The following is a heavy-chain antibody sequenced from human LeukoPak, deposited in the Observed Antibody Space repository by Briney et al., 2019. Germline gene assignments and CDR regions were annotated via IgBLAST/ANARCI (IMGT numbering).Heavy chain of an antibody. Sequence: GGSLRLSCAASGFTFSDQYMDWVRQAPGKGLEWLSSITTISHYIYYAGAVRGRFTISRDNAKNSLYLQMNSLRGEDTAVYYCARSGGPGTYHQLRYNWFDPWGQGTLVTVSS. J-gene: IGHJ5*02. CDR3: ARSGGPGTYHQLRYNWFDP. CDR1: GFTFSDQY. CDR2: ITTISHYI. V-gene: IGHV3-21*01. D-gene: IGHD3-10*01.